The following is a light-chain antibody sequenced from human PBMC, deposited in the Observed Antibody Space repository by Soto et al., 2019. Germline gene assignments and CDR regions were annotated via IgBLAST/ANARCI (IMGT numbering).Light chain of an antibody. Sequence: EIVLTQSPSTLSLSPGSTATVYCTETQSVSRNYLAWFQQKPGQAPRLLIHGASSRAAGTPDRFSGSGSGTDFTLTISRLEPQDFAVYYSHNYGDSPILTFGTGTKVDIK. CDR1: QSVSRNY. J-gene: IGKJ3*01. CDR3: HNYGDSPILT. V-gene: IGKV3-20*01. CDR2: GAS.